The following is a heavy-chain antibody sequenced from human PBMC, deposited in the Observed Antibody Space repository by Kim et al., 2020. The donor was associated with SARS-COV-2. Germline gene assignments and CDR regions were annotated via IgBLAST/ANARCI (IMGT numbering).Heavy chain of an antibody. CDR3: AREGYSSSWYSYYYYAMDV. V-gene: IGHV7-4-1*02. CDR1: GYTFTSYA. CDR2: INTNTGNP. J-gene: IGHJ6*02. Sequence: ASVKVSCKASGYTFTSYAMNWVRQAPGQGLEWMGWINTNTGNPTYAQGFTGRFVFSLDTSVSTAYLQVSSLKAEDTAVYYCAREGYSSSWYSYYYYAMDVGGQGTTVTVSS. D-gene: IGHD6-13*01.